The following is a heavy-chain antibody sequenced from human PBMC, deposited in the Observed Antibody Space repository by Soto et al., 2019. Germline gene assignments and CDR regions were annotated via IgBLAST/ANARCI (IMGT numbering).Heavy chain of an antibody. D-gene: IGHD4-17*01. CDR2: IDPSDSYT. J-gene: IGHJ4*02. V-gene: IGHV5-10-1*01. CDR3: ARPANTVADHFDL. Sequence: ESLTISCKGSGYSFTSYWISWVRQMPGKGLEWMGRIDPSDSYTNYSPSFQGQVTISADQSINTAYLQWDSLKASDTAIYYCARPANTVADHFDLWGQGTPVTVSS. CDR1: GYSFTSYW.